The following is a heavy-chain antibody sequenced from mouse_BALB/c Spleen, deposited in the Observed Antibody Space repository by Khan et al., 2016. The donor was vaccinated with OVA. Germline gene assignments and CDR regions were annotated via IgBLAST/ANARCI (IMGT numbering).Heavy chain of an antibody. D-gene: IGHD2-14*01. Sequence: QIQLVQSGPELKKPGETVKISCKASGYTFTNYGMNWAKQAPGKAFKWMGWINTYTGEPTYADDFKGRFAFSLETSASTAYLQINNLKNEDTATYFCARVGYSGTMDYWGQGTSVTVSS. J-gene: IGHJ4*01. CDR2: INTYTGEP. CDR1: GYTFTNYG. V-gene: IGHV9-3-1*01. CDR3: ARVGYSGTMDY.